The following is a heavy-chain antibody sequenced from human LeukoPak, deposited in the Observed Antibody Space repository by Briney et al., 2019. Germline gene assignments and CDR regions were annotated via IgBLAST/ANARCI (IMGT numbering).Heavy chain of an antibody. D-gene: IGHD3-3*01. J-gene: IGHJ3*02. Sequence: SVKVSCEASGGTFSSYTISWVRQAPGQGREWMGRIIAILGIANYAQKLQGRGTITADTSTSTAYMELSSLRSKGMAVYDWARATCDFWSGNDCDDAFDIWGQGATVTVSS. V-gene: IGHV1-69*02. CDR2: IIAILGIA. CDR1: GGTFSSYT. CDR3: ARATCDFWSGNDCDDAFDI.